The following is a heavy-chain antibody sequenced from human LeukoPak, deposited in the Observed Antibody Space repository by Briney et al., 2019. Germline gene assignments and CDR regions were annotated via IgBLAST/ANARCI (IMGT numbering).Heavy chain of an antibody. CDR2: ISRSSGNI. Sequence: PGGSLRLSCAASGFIFSSYSMNWVRQAPGKGLEWVSSISRSSGNIYYADSVKGRFTISRDNAKNSLYLQMNSLRAEDTAVYYCVRDLGGRSGHWGQGTLVTVSS. V-gene: IGHV3-21*01. J-gene: IGHJ4*02. CDR1: GFIFSSYS. D-gene: IGHD1-26*01. CDR3: VRDLGGRSGH.